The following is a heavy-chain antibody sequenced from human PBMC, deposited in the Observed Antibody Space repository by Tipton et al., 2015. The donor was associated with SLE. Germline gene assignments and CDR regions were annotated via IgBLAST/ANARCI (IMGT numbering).Heavy chain of an antibody. V-gene: IGHV4-61*02. Sequence: TLSLTCTVSGGSISSGSYYWSWIRQPAGKGLEWIGRIYTSGSTNYNPSLKSRVTISVDTSKNQFSLKLSSVTAADTAVYYCAGGVIYYYYYYIDVWGKGTTVTVSS. CDR2: IYTSGST. CDR1: GGSISSGSYY. D-gene: IGHD3-16*02. J-gene: IGHJ6*03. CDR3: AGGVIYYYYYYIDV.